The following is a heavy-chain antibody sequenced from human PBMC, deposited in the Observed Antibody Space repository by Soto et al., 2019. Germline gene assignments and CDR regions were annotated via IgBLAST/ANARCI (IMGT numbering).Heavy chain of an antibody. CDR2: ISAYNGNT. CDR3: ARDGVGHIVVVPNRMDV. J-gene: IGHJ6*02. V-gene: IGHV1-18*01. Sequence: QVQLVQSGAEVKKPGASVKVSCKASGYTFTSYGISWVRQAPGQGLEWMGWISAYNGNTNYAQKLQGRVTMTTDTSTSTVYMELRSLRSDDTAVYYCARDGVGHIVVVPNRMDVWGQGTTVTVSS. D-gene: IGHD2-2*01. CDR1: GYTFTSYG.